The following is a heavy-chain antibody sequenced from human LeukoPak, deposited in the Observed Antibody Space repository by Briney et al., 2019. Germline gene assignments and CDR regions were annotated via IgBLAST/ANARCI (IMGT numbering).Heavy chain of an antibody. D-gene: IGHD6-19*01. CDR1: GYTFTSYD. CDR3: ASAAVAGTETAY. J-gene: IGHJ4*02. V-gene: IGHV1-8*01. Sequence: ASVKVSCKASGYTFTSYDINWVRQATGQELEWMGWMNPNSGNTGYAQKFQGRVTMTRNTSISTAYMELSSLRSEDTAVYYCASAAVAGTETAYWGQGTLVAVSS. CDR2: MNPNSGNT.